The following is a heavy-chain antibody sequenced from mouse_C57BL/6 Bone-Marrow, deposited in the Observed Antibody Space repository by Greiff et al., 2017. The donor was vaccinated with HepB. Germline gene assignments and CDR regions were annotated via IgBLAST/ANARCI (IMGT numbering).Heavy chain of an antibody. CDR1: GYAFSSSW. V-gene: IGHV1-82*01. D-gene: IGHD2-3*01. Sequence: VQLQQSGPELVKPGASVKISCKASGYAFSSSWMNWVKQRPGKGLEWIGRIYPGDGDTNYNGKFKGKATLTADKSSSTAYMQLSSLTSEDSAVYFCARAGDGYYFAYWGQGTLVTVSA. J-gene: IGHJ3*01. CDR2: IYPGDGDT. CDR3: ARAGDGYYFAY.